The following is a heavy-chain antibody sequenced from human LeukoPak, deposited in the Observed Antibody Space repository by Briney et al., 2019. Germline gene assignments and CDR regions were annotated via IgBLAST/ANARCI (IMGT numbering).Heavy chain of an antibody. CDR3: ARDFDPRAQGGWLQHYYYYYYYMDV. V-gene: IGHV3-48*01. CDR1: GFTFSNAW. CDR2: ISSSSSTI. D-gene: IGHD5-24*01. Sequence: PGGSLRLSCAASGFTFSNAWMSWVRQAPGKGLEWVSYISSSSSTIYYADSVKGRFTISRDNAKNSLYLQMNSLRAEDTAVYYCARDFDPRAQGGWLQHYYYYYYYMDVWGKGTTVTVSS. J-gene: IGHJ6*03.